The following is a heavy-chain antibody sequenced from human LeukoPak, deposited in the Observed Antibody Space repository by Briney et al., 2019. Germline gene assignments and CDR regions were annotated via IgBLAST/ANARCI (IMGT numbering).Heavy chain of an antibody. J-gene: IGHJ4*02. CDR3: AKDPGGGSYYFDS. CDR1: GFTFNTYA. D-gene: IGHD5-12*01. Sequence: GGSLTLSCAASGFTFNTYARSWVRQAPGKGLEWVSSIIGRGGSTYYAASLKGRFTISRDNPKSTLYLHMNSLRPEHTAVYFCAKDPGGGSYYFDSWGQGTLVTVSS. CDR2: IIGRGGST. V-gene: IGHV3-23*01.